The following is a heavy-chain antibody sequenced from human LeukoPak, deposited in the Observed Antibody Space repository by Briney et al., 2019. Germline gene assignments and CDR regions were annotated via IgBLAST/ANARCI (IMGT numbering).Heavy chain of an antibody. J-gene: IGHJ4*02. V-gene: IGHV3-23*01. D-gene: IGHD3-16*01. CDR1: GFTFSSYA. Sequence: GGSLRLSCAASGFTFSSYAMSWVRQAPGKGLEWVSAISGSGGSTYYADSVKGRFTISRDNSKNTLYLQMNSLRAEDTAVYYCAKDAVVRLGEFPIYYFDYWGQGTLVTVSS. CDR3: AKDAVVRLGEFPIYYFDY. CDR2: ISGSGGST.